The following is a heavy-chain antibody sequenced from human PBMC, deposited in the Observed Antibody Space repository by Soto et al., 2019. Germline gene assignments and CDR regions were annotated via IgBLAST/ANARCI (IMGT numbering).Heavy chain of an antibody. J-gene: IGHJ3*01. V-gene: IGHV3-7*01. CDR2: IKQDGGEE. CDR1: GFTFSDYS. CDR3: ASVYYASRGPTKYGASDF. D-gene: IGHD3-22*01. Sequence: PGGSLRLSCAASGFTFSDYSMSWVRQSPGKGLEGVANIKQDGGEEDYVDSVKGRLTISRDNAKNSLYLQMNSLRAEDTAVYYCASVYYASRGPTKYGASDFWGQGTMVTVS.